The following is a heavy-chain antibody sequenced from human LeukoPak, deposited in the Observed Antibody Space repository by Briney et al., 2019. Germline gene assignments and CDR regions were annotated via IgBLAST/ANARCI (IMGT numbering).Heavy chain of an antibody. CDR3: ARVGPTLGMDV. Sequence: SETLSLTCTVSGGSISSGGYYWSWIRQHPGKGLEWIGYIYYSGSTYYNPSLKSRVTISVDTSKNQFSLKLSSATAADTAVYYCARVGPTLGMDVWGQGTTVTVSS. CDR2: IYYSGST. V-gene: IGHV4-31*03. J-gene: IGHJ6*02. CDR1: GGSISSGGYY.